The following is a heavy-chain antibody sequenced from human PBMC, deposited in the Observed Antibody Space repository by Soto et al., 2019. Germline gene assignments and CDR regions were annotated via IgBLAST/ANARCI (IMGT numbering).Heavy chain of an antibody. J-gene: IGHJ4*02. CDR2: ISCNSGKT. CDR3: DIPGCGGDCYSPFDY. D-gene: IGHD2-21*02. Sequence: EVQLLESGGGLVQPGGSLRLSCTASGVGLSTYAISWVRQSAGKGLEWVSGISCNSGKTDNADSVKGRFSISRDKSENTVNLKMNLRKAVDTGVYYCDIPGCGGDCYSPFDYWGQGTMVTVSS. V-gene: IGHV3-23*01. CDR1: GVGLSTYA.